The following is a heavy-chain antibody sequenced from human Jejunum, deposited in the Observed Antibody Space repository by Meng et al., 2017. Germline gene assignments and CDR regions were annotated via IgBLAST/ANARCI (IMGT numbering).Heavy chain of an antibody. D-gene: IGHD5-12*01. CDR2: IWHSGAS. V-gene: IGHV4-4*02. Sequence: QVQLEASGPGLVKPSGTLSLTCAVSGGSITTDWWNWVRQPPGKGLEWIGEIWHSGASNYNPSLRSRVTISVDKSKNQLSLELASLTAADTAVYYCARGATGTRPFDYWGQGTPVTVSS. CDR3: ARGATGTRPFDY. CDR1: GGSITTDW. J-gene: IGHJ4*02.